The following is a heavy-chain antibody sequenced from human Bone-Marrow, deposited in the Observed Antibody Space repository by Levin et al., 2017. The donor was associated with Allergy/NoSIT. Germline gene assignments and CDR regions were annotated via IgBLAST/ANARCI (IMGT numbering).Heavy chain of an antibody. CDR1: GGSINNYY. J-gene: IGHJ5*02. V-gene: IGHV4-59*01. CDR3: ARGQVAPSLKVGYCSGASCYSGWFDP. Sequence: SETLSLTCTVSGGSINNYYWSWIRQPPGKGLEWIGYIYYSGSTNYNPSLKSRVTISLDMSKNQFSLRLSSVTAADPAVYYCARGQVAPSLKVGYCSGASCYSGWFDPWGQGTLVTVSS. D-gene: IGHD2-15*01. CDR2: IYYSGST.